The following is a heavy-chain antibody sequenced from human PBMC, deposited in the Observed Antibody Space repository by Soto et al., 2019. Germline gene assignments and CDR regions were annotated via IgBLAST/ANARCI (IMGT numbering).Heavy chain of an antibody. D-gene: IGHD5-12*01. Sequence: QVQLVQSGAEVKEPGSSVKVSCKVSGDTFNKYTINWVRQAPGQGLEWMAGIITIYGTANYALKFHDRIKVTADESTATAYMELNSLTSEDTAIYYCARDGHGYNYWYFDLWGRGTLITVSS. CDR3: ARDGHGYNYWYFDL. CDR1: GDTFNKYT. J-gene: IGHJ2*01. CDR2: IITIYGTA. V-gene: IGHV1-69*01.